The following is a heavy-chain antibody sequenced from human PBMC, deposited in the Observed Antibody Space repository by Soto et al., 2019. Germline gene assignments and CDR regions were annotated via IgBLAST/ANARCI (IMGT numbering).Heavy chain of an antibody. Sequence: QVQLQESGPGLVKPSGTLSLTCAVSGGSISSSNWWSWVRQPPGKGLEWIGEVYHSGSTNYNPSLTIRVTISVDKPKTQFALKLSSVTAADTAVYYCARVGGGVGFAFDPWGQGTLFTVSS. V-gene: IGHV4-4*02. CDR2: VYHSGST. CDR1: GGSISSSNW. D-gene: IGHD1-26*01. J-gene: IGHJ5*02. CDR3: ARVGGGVGFAFDP.